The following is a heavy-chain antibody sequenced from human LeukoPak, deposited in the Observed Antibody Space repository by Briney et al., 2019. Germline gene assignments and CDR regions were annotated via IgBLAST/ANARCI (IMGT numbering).Heavy chain of an antibody. D-gene: IGHD7-27*01. Sequence: SVKVSCKASGGTFSSYAISWVRQAPGQGLEWMGGIIPIFGTANYAQKFQGRVTITADESTSTAYMELSSLRSEDTAVYYCARGVTGDPLYYYYMDVWGKGTTVTVSS. V-gene: IGHV1-69*13. CDR3: ARGVTGDPLYYYYMDV. CDR2: IIPIFGTA. CDR1: GGTFSSYA. J-gene: IGHJ6*03.